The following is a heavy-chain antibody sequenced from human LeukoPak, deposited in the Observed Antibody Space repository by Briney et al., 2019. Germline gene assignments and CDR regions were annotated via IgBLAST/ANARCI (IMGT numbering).Heavy chain of an antibody. CDR2: IWYDGSNK. D-gene: IGHD2-2*02. Sequence: GRSLRLSCAASGFTFSSHGMHWVRQAPGKGLEWVAVIWYDGSNKYYADSVKGRFTISRDNSKNTLYLQMNSLRAEDTAVYYCARGVVVPAAIRVSYYMDVWGKGTTVTVSS. CDR1: GFTFSSHG. J-gene: IGHJ6*03. V-gene: IGHV3-33*01. CDR3: ARGVVVPAAIRVSYYMDV.